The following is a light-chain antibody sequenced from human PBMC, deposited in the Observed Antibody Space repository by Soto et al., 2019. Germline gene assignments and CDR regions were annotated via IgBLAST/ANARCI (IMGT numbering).Light chain of an antibody. V-gene: IGLV2-14*01. Sequence: ALTQPASVSGSPGQSITISCTGTSSDVGGYNFVSWYQQHPDKAPKLMIYDVTNRPSGVSNRFSGSKSGNTASLTISGLQAEDEADYYCSSYTSISTYVFGTGTRSPS. CDR1: SSDVGGYNF. J-gene: IGLJ1*01. CDR2: DVT. CDR3: SSYTSISTYV.